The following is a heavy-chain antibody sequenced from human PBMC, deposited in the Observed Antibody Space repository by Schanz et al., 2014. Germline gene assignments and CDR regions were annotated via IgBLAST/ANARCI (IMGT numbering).Heavy chain of an antibody. CDR1: GGSISSGAYS. CDR3: ARGGRTTYNYYYGMDV. J-gene: IGHJ6*02. D-gene: IGHD1-1*01. V-gene: IGHV4-30-4*07. Sequence: QVQLQESGPGLVKPSETLSLTCTVSGGSISSGAYSWSWIRQPPGKRPEWIGYIYSSGSTYYNPSRKSRCSMSIATSKNQFSLKLSSVTAADTAVYYCARGGRTTYNYYYGMDVWGQGTTVTVSS. CDR2: IYSSGST.